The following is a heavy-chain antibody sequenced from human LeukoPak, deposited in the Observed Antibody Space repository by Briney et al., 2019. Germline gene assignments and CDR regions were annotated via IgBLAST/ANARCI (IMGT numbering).Heavy chain of an antibody. CDR2: IYYSGST. CDR3: ARRKHGAWFDP. J-gene: IGHJ5*02. CDR1: GGSISSYY. D-gene: IGHD5-24*01. Sequence: SETLSLTCSVSGGSISSYYWSWIRQPPGKGLEWIGSIYYSGSTYYNPSLKSRVTISVDTSKNQFSLKLSSVTAADTAVYYCARRKHGAWFDPWGQGTLVTVSS. V-gene: IGHV4-39*01.